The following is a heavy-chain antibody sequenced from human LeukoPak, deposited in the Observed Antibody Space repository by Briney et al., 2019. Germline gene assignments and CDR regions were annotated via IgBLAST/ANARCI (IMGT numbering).Heavy chain of an antibody. CDR2: ISSDGSST. J-gene: IGHJ4*02. Sequence: GGSLRLSCAASRFTFSNYWMHGVRHAPGKGLVWVSRISSDGSSTTYADSVKGRFTISRDNAKNTLYLHMNSLRAEDTAVYYCARDQASWDYYDSSGHGTYYFDYWGQGTLVTVSS. V-gene: IGHV3-74*01. CDR3: ARDQASWDYYDSSGHGTYYFDY. CDR1: RFTFSNYW. D-gene: IGHD3-22*01.